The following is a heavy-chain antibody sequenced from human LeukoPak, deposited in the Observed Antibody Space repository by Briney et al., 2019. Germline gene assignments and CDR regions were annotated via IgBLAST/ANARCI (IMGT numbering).Heavy chain of an antibody. CDR3: ARGYSFPEY. CDR2: IYYSGST. D-gene: IGHD5-18*01. J-gene: IGHJ4*02. CDR1: GGSISSSSYY. Sequence: PSETLSLTCTVSGGSISSSSYYWGWIRQPPGKGLEWIGSIYYSGSTYYNPSLKSRVSMSMDVSKNQISLDMTSATAADTAMYYCARGYSFPEYWGQGTLVTVSS. V-gene: IGHV4-39*07.